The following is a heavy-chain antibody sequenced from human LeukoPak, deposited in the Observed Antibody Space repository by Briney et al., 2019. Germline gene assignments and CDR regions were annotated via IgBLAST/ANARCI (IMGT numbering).Heavy chain of an antibody. CDR1: GFTFSSYS. CDR2: ISSSSSTI. J-gene: IGHJ6*03. D-gene: IGHD3-3*01. V-gene: IGHV3-48*01. CDR3: AREITIFGVVIGYYYYYYMDV. Sequence: HSGGSLRLSCAASGFTFSSYSMNWVRQAPGKGLEWVSYISSSSSTIYYADSVKGRFTISRDNAKNSLYLQMNSLRAEDTAVYYCAREITIFGVVIGYYYYYYMDVWGKGTTVTVSS.